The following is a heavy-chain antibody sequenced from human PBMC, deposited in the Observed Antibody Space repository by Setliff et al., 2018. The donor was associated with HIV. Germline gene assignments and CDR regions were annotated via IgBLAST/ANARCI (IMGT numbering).Heavy chain of an antibody. CDR1: GGSISSSTYY. J-gene: IGHJ4*02. CDR2: ISYSGST. V-gene: IGHV4-39*07. Sequence: SETLSLTCTVSGGSISSSTYYWGWIRQPPGKGLEWIGTISYSGSTYYNPSLKSRVTMSVDTSKNQFSLRLTSVTAADTAVYSCARLRITMIMMLNYFDYWGQGTLVTVSS. D-gene: IGHD3-22*01. CDR3: ARLRITMIMMLNYFDY.